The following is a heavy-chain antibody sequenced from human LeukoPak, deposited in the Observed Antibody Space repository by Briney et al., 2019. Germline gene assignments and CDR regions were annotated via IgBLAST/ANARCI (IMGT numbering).Heavy chain of an antibody. Sequence: ASANVSCKASGGTFSSYAISWVRQAPGQGLEWMGGIIPIFGTANYAQKFQGRVTITADKSTSTAYMELSSLRSEDTAVYYCAREVKRIAVAGTGWFDPWGQGTLVTVSS. V-gene: IGHV1-69*06. CDR1: GGTFSSYA. J-gene: IGHJ5*02. CDR2: IIPIFGTA. CDR3: AREVKRIAVAGTGWFDP. D-gene: IGHD6-19*01.